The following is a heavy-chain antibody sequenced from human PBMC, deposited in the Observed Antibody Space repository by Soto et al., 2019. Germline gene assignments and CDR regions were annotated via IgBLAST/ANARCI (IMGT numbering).Heavy chain of an antibody. CDR2: ISYTGGNT. CDR1: GFTLSSYA. J-gene: IGHJ6*02. D-gene: IGHD6-6*01. Sequence: GGSLRLSCAASGFTLSSYAMTWVRQPPGKGLECVSSISYTGGNTYYADSVKGRFAVSRDNSKNTLFLQMNSLRAEDTAVYFCAKDWSSSSPRGYYGMDVWGQGTTVTVSS. V-gene: IGHV3-23*01. CDR3: AKDWSSSSPRGYYGMDV.